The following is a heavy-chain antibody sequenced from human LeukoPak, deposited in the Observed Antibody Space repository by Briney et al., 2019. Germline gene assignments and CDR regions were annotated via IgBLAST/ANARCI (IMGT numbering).Heavy chain of an antibody. CDR3: ARRGVWQPYYYGMDV. CDR2: IYYSGST. D-gene: IGHD3-16*01. CDR1: GGSISSYY. Sequence: YPSETLSLTCTVSGGSISSYYWSWIRQPPGKGLEWIGYIYYSGSTNYNPSLKSRVTISVDTSKNQFSLKLSSVTAADTAVYYCARRGVWQPYYYGMDVWGQGTTVTVSS. J-gene: IGHJ6*02. V-gene: IGHV4-59*01.